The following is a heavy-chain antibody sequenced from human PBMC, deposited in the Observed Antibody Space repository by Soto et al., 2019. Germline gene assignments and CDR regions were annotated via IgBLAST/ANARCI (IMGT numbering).Heavy chain of an antibody. J-gene: IGHJ6*02. CDR3: ARARYFDWLPIYYYYGMDV. CDR2: INAGNGNT. CDR1: GYTFTSYA. D-gene: IGHD3-9*01. V-gene: IGHV1-3*01. Sequence: ASVKVSCKASGYTFTSYAMHWVRQAPGQRLEWMGWINAGNGNTKYSQKFQGRVTITRDTSASTAYMELSSLRSEDTAVYYCARARYFDWLPIYYYYGMDVWGQGTTVTAP.